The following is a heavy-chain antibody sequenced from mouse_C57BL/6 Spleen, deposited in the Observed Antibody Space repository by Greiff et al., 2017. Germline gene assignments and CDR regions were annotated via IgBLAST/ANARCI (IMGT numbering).Heavy chain of an antibody. CDR2: IRLKSDNYAT. D-gene: IGHD1-1*01. CDR3: TGYGSSLYWYFDV. J-gene: IGHJ1*03. CDR1: GFTFSNYW. Sequence: EVKLVESGGGLVQPGGSMKLSCVASGFTFSNYWMNWVRQSPEKGLEWVAQIRLKSDNYATHYAESVKGRFTISRDDSKSSVYLQMNNLRAEDTGIYYCTGYGSSLYWYFDVWGTGTTVTVSS. V-gene: IGHV6-3*01.